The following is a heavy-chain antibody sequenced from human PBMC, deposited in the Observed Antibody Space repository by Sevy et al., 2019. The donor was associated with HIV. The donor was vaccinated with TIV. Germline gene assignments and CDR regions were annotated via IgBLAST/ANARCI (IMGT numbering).Heavy chain of an antibody. J-gene: IGHJ1*01. V-gene: IGHV3-30-3*01. D-gene: IGHD1-1*01. CDR1: GLTFRSHA. Sequence: GGSLRLSCAASGLTFRSHAMHWVRQAPGKGLEWVATISYDGANQHYASSVKGRFIISRDNFQSSLFLQMNSLRSDDTAVYYCALERLSSDVAAYFQNWGQGTLVTVSS. CDR3: ALERLSSDVAAYFQN. CDR2: ISYDGANQ.